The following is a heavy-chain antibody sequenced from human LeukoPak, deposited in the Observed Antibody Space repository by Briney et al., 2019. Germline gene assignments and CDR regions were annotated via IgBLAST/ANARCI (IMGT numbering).Heavy chain of an antibody. J-gene: IGHJ4*02. D-gene: IGHD3-10*01. CDR2: INAGNGNT. V-gene: IGHV1-3*01. CDR1: GYIFPNYA. CDR3: ARNYGSGTFYSTFQVTRFDY. Sequence: ASVKVSCKTSGYIFPNYAIHWVRQAPGQRLEWMGWINAGNGNTEYSQKFQGRVTITRDTSASTAYMELSGLRSEDTAMYYCARNYGSGTFYSTFQVTRFDYWGQGTLVAVSS.